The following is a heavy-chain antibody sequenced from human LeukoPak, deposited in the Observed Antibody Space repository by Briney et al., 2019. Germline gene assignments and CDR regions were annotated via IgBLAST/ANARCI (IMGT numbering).Heavy chain of an antibody. D-gene: IGHD6-19*01. Sequence: SETLSLTCTVSGGSISSGSYYWSWIRQPAGKGLEWIGRIYTSGSTNYNPSLKSRVTISVDTSKNQFSLKLSSVTAADTAVYYCARGPPYSSGWSRNYYYYYYVDVWGKGTTVTISS. J-gene: IGHJ6*03. V-gene: IGHV4-61*02. CDR3: ARGPPYSSGWSRNYYYYYYVDV. CDR2: IYTSGST. CDR1: GGSISSGSYY.